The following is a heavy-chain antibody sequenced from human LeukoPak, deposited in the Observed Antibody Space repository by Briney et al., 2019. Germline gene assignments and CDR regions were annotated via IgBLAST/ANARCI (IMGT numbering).Heavy chain of an antibody. J-gene: IGHJ4*02. CDR2: INAGNGNT. D-gene: IGHD3-10*01. Sequence: ASVTVSCKVSGYTLTELSMHWVRQAPGQRLEWMGWINAGNGNTKYSQKFQGRVTITRDTSASTAYMELSSLRSEDTAVYYCARGAGSGSYYKAPIQYFDYWGQGTLVTVSS. V-gene: IGHV1-3*01. CDR3: ARGAGSGSYYKAPIQYFDY. CDR1: GYTLTELS.